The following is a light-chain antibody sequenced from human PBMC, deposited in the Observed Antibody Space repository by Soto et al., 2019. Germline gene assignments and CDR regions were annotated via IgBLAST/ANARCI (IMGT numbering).Light chain of an antibody. CDR3: CSYVGSNNYV. CDR1: SSDVGSYNL. Sequence: QSVLTQPASVSGSPGQSITISCTGTSSDVGSYNLVSWYQQHPGKAPALMIYEAIKRPSGVSNRFSGSKSGNTASLTISGLQAEDEADYYCCSYVGSNNYVFGTGTKVTVL. V-gene: IGLV2-23*01. CDR2: EAI. J-gene: IGLJ1*01.